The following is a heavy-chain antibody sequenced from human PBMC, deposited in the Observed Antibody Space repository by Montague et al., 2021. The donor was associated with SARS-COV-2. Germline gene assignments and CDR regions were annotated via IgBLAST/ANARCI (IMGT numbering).Heavy chain of an antibody. CDR2: XDWDDDK. J-gene: IGHJ4*02. V-gene: IGHV2-70*01. D-gene: IGHD6-19*01. Sequence: PALVKPTQTLTLTCTFSGFSLSTSGMCVSWIRQPPGKALEWLALXDWDDDKYYSTSLKTRRTISKHTSKNQVALTMTNMDPVDTATYYCARISAWYSSGWSAFDYWGQGTLVTVSS. CDR3: ARISAWYSSGWSAFDY. CDR1: GFSLSTSGMC.